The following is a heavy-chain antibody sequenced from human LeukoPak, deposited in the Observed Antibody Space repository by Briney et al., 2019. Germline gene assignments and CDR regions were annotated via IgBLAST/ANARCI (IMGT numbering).Heavy chain of an antibody. J-gene: IGHJ4*02. D-gene: IGHD6-13*01. CDR1: GFTFSSYW. V-gene: IGHV3-7*01. CDR3: ARDIEAAGLFLDY. Sequence: GSLRLSCAASGFTFSSYWMSWVRQAPGKGLEWVANMKYDGSEKYYVDSVKGRFTISRDNAKNSLYLQMNSLRAEDTAVYYCARDIEAAGLFLDYWGQGTLVTVSS. CDR2: MKYDGSEK.